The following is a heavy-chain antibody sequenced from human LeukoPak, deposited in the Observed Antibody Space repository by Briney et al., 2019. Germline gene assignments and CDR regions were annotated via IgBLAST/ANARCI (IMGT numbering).Heavy chain of an antibody. CDR2: INWNGGRT. CDR1: GFNFDDYG. D-gene: IGHD4-23*01. CDR3: AKDQDYGGNSGYFDL. J-gene: IGHJ2*01. Sequence: GSLRLSCAASGFNFDDYGMAWVRQAPGKGLEWVSGINWNGGRTGSADSVKGRFTISRDNAKNSLYLQMNSLRAEDTALYYCAKDQDYGGNSGYFDLWGRGTLVTVSS. V-gene: IGHV3-20*04.